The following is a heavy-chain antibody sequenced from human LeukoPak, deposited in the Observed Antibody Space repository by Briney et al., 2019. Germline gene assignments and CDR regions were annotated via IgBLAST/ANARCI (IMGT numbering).Heavy chain of an antibody. CDR3: AKYSHSSGPRSFDY. Sequence: PGGSLRLSCAASGFTFSDYYMSWIRQAPGKGLEWVSYISPSGRHTNYADSVKGRFTISRDNSKNTLYLQMNSLRAEDTAIYYCAKYSHSSGPRSFDYWGQGTLVTVSS. CDR2: ISPSGRHT. V-gene: IGHV3-11*03. D-gene: IGHD3-22*01. CDR1: GFTFSDYY. J-gene: IGHJ4*02.